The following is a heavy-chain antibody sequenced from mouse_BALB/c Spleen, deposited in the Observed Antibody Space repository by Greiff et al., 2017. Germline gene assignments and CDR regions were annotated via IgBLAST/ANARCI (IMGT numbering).Heavy chain of an antibody. Sequence: VQLQQSGPELVKPGASVKISCKASGYSFTGYYMHWVKQSHVKSLEWIGRINPYNGATSYNQNFKDKASLTVDKSSSTAYMELHSLTSEDSAVYYCARGDYDERDAMDYWGQGTSVTVSS. D-gene: IGHD2-4*01. CDR2: INPYNGAT. V-gene: IGHV1-31*01. CDR3: ARGDYDERDAMDY. CDR1: GYSFTGYY. J-gene: IGHJ4*01.